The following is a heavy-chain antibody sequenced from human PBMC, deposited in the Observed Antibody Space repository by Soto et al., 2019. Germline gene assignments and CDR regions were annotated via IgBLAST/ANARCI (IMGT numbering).Heavy chain of an antibody. D-gene: IGHD1-26*01. Sequence: GGSLRLSCAASGFTFSGSSMHWVRQASGKGLEWIVHINNKPNNYATAYSASVKGRFIISRDDSRNTAYLQMNSLKTEDSAVYYCTRQSARWEDWFDPWGQGTVVTVSS. V-gene: IGHV3-73*01. CDR2: INNKPNNYAT. CDR1: GFTFSGSS. J-gene: IGHJ5*02. CDR3: TRQSARWEDWFDP.